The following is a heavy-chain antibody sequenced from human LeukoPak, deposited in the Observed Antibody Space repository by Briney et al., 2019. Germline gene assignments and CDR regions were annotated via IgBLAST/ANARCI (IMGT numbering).Heavy chain of an antibody. Sequence: SETLSLTCTVSGSSISSSSYYWGWIRQPPGKGLEWIGSIYHSGSTHYNPSLKSRVTISVDTSKNQFSLNLSSVTAADTAVYYCARTTYSSSRTFDYWGQGTLVTVSS. CDR3: ARTTYSSSRTFDY. D-gene: IGHD6-13*01. J-gene: IGHJ4*02. CDR1: GSSISSSSYY. V-gene: IGHV4-39*01. CDR2: IYHSGST.